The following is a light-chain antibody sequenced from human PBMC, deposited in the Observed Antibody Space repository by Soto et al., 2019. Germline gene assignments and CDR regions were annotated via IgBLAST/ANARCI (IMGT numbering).Light chain of an antibody. CDR2: GNS. CDR3: QSYASRRSGWV. J-gene: IGLJ3*02. CDR1: SSNIGAGYD. Sequence: QSVLTQPPSVSGAPGQRVTISCTGSSSNIGAGYDVHWYQQLPGTAPKLLIYGNSNRPSGVPDRFSGSKSGTSASLAITGLRAEDEADYYWQSYASRRSGWVFGGGTQRPVL. V-gene: IGLV1-40*01.